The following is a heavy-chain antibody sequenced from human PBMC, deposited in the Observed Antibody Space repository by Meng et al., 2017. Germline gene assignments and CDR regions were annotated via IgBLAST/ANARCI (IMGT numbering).Heavy chain of an antibody. Sequence: SETLSPTCTPSGGSVNSDHYSWGWIRQPPGKGLEWIGYIYYSGATNRNPSLKSRLTISVDTSKNQFSLTLNSVTAADTAVYYCARRSTSLMGTFDVWGQGTMVTVSS. J-gene: IGHJ3*01. V-gene: IGHV4-61*01. D-gene: IGHD2/OR15-2a*01. CDR3: ARRSTSLMGTFDV. CDR2: IYYSGAT. CDR1: GGSVNSDHYS.